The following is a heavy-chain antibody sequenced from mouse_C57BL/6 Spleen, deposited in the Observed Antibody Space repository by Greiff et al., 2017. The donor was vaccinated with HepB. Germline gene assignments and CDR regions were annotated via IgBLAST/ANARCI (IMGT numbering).Heavy chain of an antibody. CDR3: AREGLYYGRAY. D-gene: IGHD1-1*01. J-gene: IGHJ3*01. CDR1: GYSITSGYY. Sequence: EVQLVESGPGLVKPSQSLSLTCSVTGYSITSGYYWNWIRQFPGNKLEWMGYISYDGSNNYNPSLKNRISITRDTSKNQFFLKLNSVTPEDTATYYCAREGLYYGRAYWGQGTLVTVSA. CDR2: ISYDGSN. V-gene: IGHV3-6*01.